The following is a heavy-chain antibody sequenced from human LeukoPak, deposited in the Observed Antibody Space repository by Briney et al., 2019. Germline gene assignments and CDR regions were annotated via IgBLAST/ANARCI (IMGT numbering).Heavy chain of an antibody. Sequence: ALVKVSCKASGYTFTSYDINWVRQATGQGLEWMGWMNPNSGNTGYAQKFQGRVTMTRNTSISTAYMELSSLRSEDTAVYYCARGLVYIPRTVVPAAGGYWGQGTLVTVSS. V-gene: IGHV1-8*01. CDR1: GYTFTSYD. J-gene: IGHJ4*02. CDR3: ARGLVYIPRTVVPAAGGY. CDR2: MNPNSGNT. D-gene: IGHD2-2*01.